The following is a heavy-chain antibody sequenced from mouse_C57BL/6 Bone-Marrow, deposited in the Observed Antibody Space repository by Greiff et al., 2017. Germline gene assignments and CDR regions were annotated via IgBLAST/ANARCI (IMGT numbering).Heavy chain of an antibody. J-gene: IGHJ3*01. V-gene: IGHV14-4*01. Sequence: EVQLQQSGAELVRPGASVKLSCTASGFNIKDDYMHWVKQRPEQGLEWIGWIDPENGDTEYASKFQGKATITADTSSNTAYLQVSILTSEDTAGNYCTTRGDDYDHLTFAYWGQGTLVTVSA. CDR1: GFNIKDDY. CDR3: TTRGDDYDHLTFAY. CDR2: IDPENGDT. D-gene: IGHD2-4*01.